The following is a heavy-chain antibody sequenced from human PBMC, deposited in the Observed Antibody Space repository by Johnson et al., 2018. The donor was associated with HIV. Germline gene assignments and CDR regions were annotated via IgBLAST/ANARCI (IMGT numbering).Heavy chain of an antibody. V-gene: IGHV3-13*01. CDR3: TTGISWFGAITFDI. CDR1: GFTFSSYD. Sequence: VQLVESGGGLVQPGGSLRLSCAASGFTFSSYDMHWVRQATGKGLEWVSAIGTAGDTYYPGSVKGRFTISRENAKNSLYLQMNSLGAGDTAVYYCTTGISWFGAITFDIWGQGTMVTVSS. D-gene: IGHD3-10*01. J-gene: IGHJ3*02. CDR2: IGTAGDT.